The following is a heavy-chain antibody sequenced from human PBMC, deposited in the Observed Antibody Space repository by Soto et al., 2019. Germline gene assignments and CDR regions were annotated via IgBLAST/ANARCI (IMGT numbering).Heavy chain of an antibody. CDR3: ARGGRCSSTSCYRYYYYGMDV. J-gene: IGHJ6*02. D-gene: IGHD2-2*01. CDR1: GGSFSGYY. CDR2: INHSGST. Sequence: SETLSLTCAVYGGSFSGYYWSWIRQPPGKGLEWIGEINHSGSTNYNPSLKSRVTISVDTSKNQFSLKLSSVTAADTAVYYCARGGRCSSTSCYRYYYYGMDVWGQGTTVTVSS. V-gene: IGHV4-34*01.